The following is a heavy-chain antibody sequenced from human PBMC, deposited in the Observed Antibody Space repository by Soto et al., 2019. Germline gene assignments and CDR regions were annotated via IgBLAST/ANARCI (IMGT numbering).Heavy chain of an antibody. V-gene: IGHV3-48*02. J-gene: IGHJ4*02. Sequence: EVQLVESGGNLVQPGGSLRLSCVASGFTLSRYSMNWVRQAPGKGLEWVSYISAPSTTIYYADSVKGRFTISRDNAKNSLYLQMNSLRDEDTAVYYCARERDCTNGVCYDFDSWGQGTLVTVSS. CDR1: GFTLSRYS. CDR3: ARERDCTNGVCYDFDS. CDR2: ISAPSTTI. D-gene: IGHD2-8*01.